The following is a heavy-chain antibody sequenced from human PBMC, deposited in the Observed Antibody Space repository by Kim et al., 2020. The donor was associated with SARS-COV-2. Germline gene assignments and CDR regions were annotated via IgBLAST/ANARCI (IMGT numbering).Heavy chain of an antibody. CDR1: GFTFSSYA. CDR3: AREGWDGYNDYYYGMDV. Sequence: GGSLRLSCAASGFTFSSYAMHWVRQAPGKGLEWVAVISYDGSNKYYADSVKGRFTISRDNSKNTLYLQMNSLRAEDTAVYYCAREGWDGYNDYYYGMDVWGQGTTVTVSS. D-gene: IGHD5-12*01. CDR2: ISYDGSNK. V-gene: IGHV3-30-3*01. J-gene: IGHJ6*02.